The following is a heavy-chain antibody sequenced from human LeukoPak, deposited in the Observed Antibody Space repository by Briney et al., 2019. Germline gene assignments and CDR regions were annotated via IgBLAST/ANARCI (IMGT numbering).Heavy chain of an antibody. Sequence: GGSLRLSCVASGSGFSDQYMDWVRQAPGKGLEWVGRIGNKANSYTTEYAGSVKGRFTISRDDSRTSLYLQMNSLKTDDTALYYCTRGYSGAHVYAFDIWGQGTMVTVSS. CDR2: IGNKANSYTT. J-gene: IGHJ3*02. D-gene: IGHD5-12*01. CDR1: GSGFSDQY. CDR3: TRGYSGAHVYAFDI. V-gene: IGHV3-72*01.